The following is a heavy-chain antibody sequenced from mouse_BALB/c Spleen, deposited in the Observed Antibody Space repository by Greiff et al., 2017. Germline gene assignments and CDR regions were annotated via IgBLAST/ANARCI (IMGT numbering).Heavy chain of an antibody. J-gene: IGHJ4*01. CDR3: ARSEWLRRYYYAMDY. V-gene: IGHV1-54*01. CDR1: GYTFSSYW. D-gene: IGHD2-2*01. Sequence: QVQLQQSGAELMKPGASVKISCKATGYTFSSYWIEWVKQRPGQGLEWIGVINPGSGGTNYNEKFKGKATLTADKSSSTAYMQLSSLTSDDSAVYFCARSEWLRRYYYAMDYWGQGTSVTVSS. CDR2: INPGSGGT.